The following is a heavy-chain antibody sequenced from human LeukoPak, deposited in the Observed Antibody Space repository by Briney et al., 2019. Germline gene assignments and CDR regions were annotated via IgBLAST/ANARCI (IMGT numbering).Heavy chain of an antibody. D-gene: IGHD1-7*01. V-gene: IGHV3-23*01. J-gene: IGHJ4*02. Sequence: GGSLRPSCAASGFTFSSYAMSWVRQAPGKGLEWVSSISGSGGSTYYADSVKGRFTISRDNSKNTLYLQMNSLRGEDTAAYYCAKDREGTIADYFDYWGQGTLVTVSS. CDR1: GFTFSSYA. CDR3: AKDREGTIADYFDY. CDR2: ISGSGGST.